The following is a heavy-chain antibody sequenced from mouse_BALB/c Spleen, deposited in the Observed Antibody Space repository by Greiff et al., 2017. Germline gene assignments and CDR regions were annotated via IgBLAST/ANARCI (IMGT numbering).Heavy chain of an antibody. CDR2: ISSGGSYT. CDR3: TRDGGDFDV. Sequence: EVKLVESGGGLVKPGGSLKLSCAASGFTFSSYTMSWVRQTPEKRLEWDATISSGGSYTYYPDSVKGRFTISRDNAKNTLYLQMSSLKSEDTAMYYCTRDGGDFDVWGAGTTVTVSS. CDR1: GFTFSSYT. J-gene: IGHJ1*01. V-gene: IGHV5-6-4*01.